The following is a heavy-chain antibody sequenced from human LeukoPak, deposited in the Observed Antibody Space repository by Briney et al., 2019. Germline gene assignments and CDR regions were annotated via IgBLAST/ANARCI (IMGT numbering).Heavy chain of an antibody. CDR3: ARGYGDYLYYYYYYYMDV. D-gene: IGHD4-17*01. Sequence: PSETLSLTCAVYGGSFSGYYWSWIRQPPGKGLEWIGEINHSGSTNYNPSLKSRVTISVDTSKNQFSLKLSSVTAADTAVYYCARGYGDYLYYYYYYYMDVWGKGTTVTVSS. J-gene: IGHJ6*03. CDR1: GGSFSGYY. V-gene: IGHV4-34*01. CDR2: INHSGST.